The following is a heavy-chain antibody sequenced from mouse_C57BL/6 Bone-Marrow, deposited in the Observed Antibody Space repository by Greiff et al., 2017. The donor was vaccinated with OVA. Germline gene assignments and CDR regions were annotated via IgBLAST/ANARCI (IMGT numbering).Heavy chain of an antibody. CDR3: ARTSYGNYYFDY. D-gene: IGHD2-10*01. CDR1: GYAFTNYL. V-gene: IGHV1-54*01. Sequence: QVQLKESGAELVRPGTSVKVSCKASGYAFTNYLIAWVKQRPGQGLAWIGVINPGSGGTNYNEKFKGKATLTADKSSSTAYMQLSSLTSEDSAVYFCARTSYGNYYFDYWGQGTTLTVSS. CDR2: INPGSGGT. J-gene: IGHJ2*01.